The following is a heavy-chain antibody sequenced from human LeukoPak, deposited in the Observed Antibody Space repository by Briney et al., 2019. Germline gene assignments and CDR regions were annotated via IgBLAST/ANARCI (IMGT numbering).Heavy chain of an antibody. CDR2: INPNSGGT. V-gene: IGHV1-2*02. Sequence: ASVKVSCKASGYTFTGNYMHWVRQAPGQGLEWMGWINPNSGGTSYAQKVQGRVTMTRDTSISTAYMELSRLTSDDTAVYYCARDYLGTGALDYWGQGTLVTVSS. J-gene: IGHJ4*02. CDR1: GYTFTGNY. D-gene: IGHD7-27*01. CDR3: ARDYLGTGALDY.